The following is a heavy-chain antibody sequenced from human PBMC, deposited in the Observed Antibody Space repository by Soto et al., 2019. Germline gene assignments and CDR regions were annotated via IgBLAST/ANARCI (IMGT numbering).Heavy chain of an antibody. V-gene: IGHV1-18*01. J-gene: IGHJ4*02. Sequence: ASVKVSCKASGYTFTSYGISWVRQAPGQGLEWMGWISAYNGNTNYAQNLQGRVTLTTDTSTSTAYMELRSLRSDDTAVYYCAMIARASEQTLDYRCKRTLVTVS. CDR2: ISAYNGNT. CDR3: AMIARASEQTLDY. D-gene: IGHD3-22*01. CDR1: GYTFTSYG.